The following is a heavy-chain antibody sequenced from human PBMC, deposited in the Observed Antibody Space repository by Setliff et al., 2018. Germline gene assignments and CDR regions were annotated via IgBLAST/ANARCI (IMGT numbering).Heavy chain of an antibody. D-gene: IGHD6-13*01. V-gene: IGHV1-2*02. CDR1: GYTFTDYH. CDR2: IDPKSGAT. CDR3: ARDPFLVQQFPYYFYYMDV. Sequence: ASVKVSCKTSGYTFTDYHLHWVRQAPGQGLEWMGWIDPKSGATRYAQKFQGRVTLTRDTSITTPYMEVSILTSDDTAVYYCARDPFLVQQFPYYFYYMDVWGEGTTVTVSS. J-gene: IGHJ6*03.